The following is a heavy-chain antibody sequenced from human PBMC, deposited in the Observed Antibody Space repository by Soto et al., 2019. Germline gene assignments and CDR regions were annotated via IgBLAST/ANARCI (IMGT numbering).Heavy chain of an antibody. CDR1: GYTFTSYG. V-gene: IGHV1-18*04. D-gene: IGHD1-20*01. J-gene: IGHJ6*02. CDR3: ARDAYNWIFESQSYYYYYYGMAV. Sequence: ASVKVSCKASGYTFTSYGISWVRQAPGQGLEWMGWISAYNGNTNYAQKLQGRVTMTTDTSTSTAYMELRSLRSDDTAVYYCARDAYNWIFESQSYYYYYYGMAVCGQGTTVTVSS. CDR2: ISAYNGNT.